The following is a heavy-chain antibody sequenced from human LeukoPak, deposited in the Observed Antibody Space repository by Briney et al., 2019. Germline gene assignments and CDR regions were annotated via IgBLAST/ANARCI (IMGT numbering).Heavy chain of an antibody. CDR2: ISGSGGST. V-gene: IGHV3-23*01. D-gene: IGHD6-19*01. CDR1: GFTVSSHA. J-gene: IGHJ4*02. CDR3: ARVSAPGTSGWYFGY. Sequence: GGSLRLSCAASGFTVSSHAMSWVRQAPGKGLEWVSAISGSGGSTYYADSVKGRFTISRDNAKNLLYLQMNSLRDEDTAMYYCARVSAPGTSGWYFGYWSQGTLVTVSS.